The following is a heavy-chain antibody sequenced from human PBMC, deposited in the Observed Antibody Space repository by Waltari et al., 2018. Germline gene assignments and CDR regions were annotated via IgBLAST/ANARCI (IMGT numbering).Heavy chain of an antibody. V-gene: IGHV4-61*09. CDR1: GGSIRSGSYY. CDR3: GVVAARVGGHYYGMDV. CDR2: IYTSGST. J-gene: IGHJ6*02. Sequence: QVQLQESGPGLVKPSQTLSLTCPVSGGSIRSGSYYWSWIRQPAGKGLEWIGYIYTSGSTNYNPSLKSRVTISVDTSKNQFSLKLSSVTAADTAVYYCGVVAARVGGHYYGMDVWGQGTTVTVSS. D-gene: IGHD2-15*01.